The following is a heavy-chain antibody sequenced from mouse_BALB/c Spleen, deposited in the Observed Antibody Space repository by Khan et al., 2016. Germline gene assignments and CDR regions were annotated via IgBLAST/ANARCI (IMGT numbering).Heavy chain of an antibody. CDR2: IRRKANNHAT. V-gene: IGHV6-6*01. CDR1: GFIFGEAW. J-gene: IGHJ4*01. Sequence: EVKLEESGGGLVQPGGSMKLSCVAPGFIFGEAWRDWARQSPEKGLEGVAEIRRKANNHATNYAESVKGGFTISRDDSKSSVYLQMNSLRAEDTCVYCCTRKVRAMDYWGQGTSVTVSS. CDR3: TRKVRAMDY.